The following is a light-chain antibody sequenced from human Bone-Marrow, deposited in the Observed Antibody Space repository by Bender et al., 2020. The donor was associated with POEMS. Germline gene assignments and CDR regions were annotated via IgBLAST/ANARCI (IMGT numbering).Light chain of an antibody. CDR3: QVWDTSTDHHAV. CDR2: QDT. V-gene: IGLV3-1*01. J-gene: IGLJ7*01. CDR1: RLQNKY. Sequence: SYELTQAPSVSVSPGQTASITCSGERLQNKYVCWFQKKSGQSPALVIYQDTKRPSGIPQRFSGSNSGNTATLTISRVEAGDEAEYYCQVWDTSTDHHAVFGGGTQLTVL.